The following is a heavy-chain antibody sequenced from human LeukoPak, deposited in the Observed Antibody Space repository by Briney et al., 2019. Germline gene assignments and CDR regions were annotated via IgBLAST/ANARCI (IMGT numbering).Heavy chain of an antibody. V-gene: IGHV3-23*01. D-gene: IGHD6-19*01. CDR2: ISDSGSSS. CDR1: GFSFSTYA. J-gene: IGHJ4*02. CDR3: AKHVLYSSGWYSDY. Sequence: GGSLRLSCAASGFSFSTYAFSWVRQTAGKGLEWVSVISDSGSSSLYADSVKGRFTISRDNSKNTVSLQMNSLRAEDTVLYYCAKHVLYSSGWYSDYWGQGTLVTVSS.